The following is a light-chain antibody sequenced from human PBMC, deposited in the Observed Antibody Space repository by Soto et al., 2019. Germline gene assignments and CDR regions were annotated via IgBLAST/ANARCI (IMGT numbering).Light chain of an antibody. J-gene: IGLJ2*01. Sequence: QSALTQPASVSGSPGQSITISCTGTSSDVGGYNYVSWYQQHPGKDPKLMIYDVSNRPSGVSNRFSGSKSGNTASLTISGLQAEDEADYYCSSYTSSSTRVVFGGGTKLTVL. CDR1: SSDVGGYNY. V-gene: IGLV2-14*01. CDR3: SSYTSSSTRVV. CDR2: DVS.